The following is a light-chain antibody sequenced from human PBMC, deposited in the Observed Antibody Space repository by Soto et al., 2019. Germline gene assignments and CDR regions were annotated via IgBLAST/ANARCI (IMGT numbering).Light chain of an antibody. CDR1: NSDVGIYDF. Sequence: QSALTQPASVSGTPGQSITISCTGSNSDVGIYDFVSWYQHHPGRALKVIVSEVSHRPSGVSKRFSGSKSGNTASLTISGLQSEDEADYYCISYTSDDVRYVFGTGTKVTVL. J-gene: IGLJ1*01. CDR2: EVS. V-gene: IGLV2-14*01. CDR3: ISYTSDDVRYV.